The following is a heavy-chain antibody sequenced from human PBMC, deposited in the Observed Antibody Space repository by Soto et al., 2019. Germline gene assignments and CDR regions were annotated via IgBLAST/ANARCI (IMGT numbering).Heavy chain of an antibody. Sequence: QVQLVESGGGVVQPGRSLRLSCAASGFTFSSYGMHWVRQAPGKGLEWVAVIWFDGSNKNYADSVKGRVTISRDNSKNTLYLQMNSVRAEDTAVYYCARQGIAAAGPSHGMDVWGQGTTVTVSS. CDR2: IWFDGSNK. CDR1: GFTFSSYG. CDR3: ARQGIAAAGPSHGMDV. J-gene: IGHJ6*02. D-gene: IGHD6-13*01. V-gene: IGHV3-33*01.